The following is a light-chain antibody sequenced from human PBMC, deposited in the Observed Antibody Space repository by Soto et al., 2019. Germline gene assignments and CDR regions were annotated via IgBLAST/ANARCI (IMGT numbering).Light chain of an antibody. CDR1: SSDVGGYDY. CDR3: ATRDDSLNGPV. J-gene: IGLJ2*01. CDR2: EVN. Sequence: QSALTQPASVSGSPGQSVTISCTGTSSDVGGYDYVSWYQQHPGTAPKLILYEVNNRPSGVSNRFSGSKSGNTASLAISGLQSEDEADYYCATRDDSLNGPVFGGGTQLTVL. V-gene: IGLV2-14*01.